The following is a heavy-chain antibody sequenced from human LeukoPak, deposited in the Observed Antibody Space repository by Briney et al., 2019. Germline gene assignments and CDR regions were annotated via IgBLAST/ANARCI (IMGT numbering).Heavy chain of an antibody. CDR1: GGSISGTNYY. V-gene: IGHV4-39*07. Sequence: SETLSLTCTVSGGSISGTNYYWGWIRQPPGKGLEWIGSIHSSGSTYYSPPLKSRVTISVDTSKNQFSLKLSSVTAADTAVYYCASTLAARRGTSFDYWGQGTLVTVSS. D-gene: IGHD6-6*01. CDR3: ASTLAARRGTSFDY. J-gene: IGHJ4*02. CDR2: IHSSGST.